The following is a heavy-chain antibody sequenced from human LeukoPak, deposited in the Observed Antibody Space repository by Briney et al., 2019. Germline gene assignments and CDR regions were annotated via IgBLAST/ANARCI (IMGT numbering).Heavy chain of an antibody. CDR3: ARHRRYGGSSYFFDY. CDR2: IYPGDSDT. D-gene: IGHD4-23*01. Sequence: GESLQISCKASGYSFTNYWIGWVRQMPGKGLEYMVTIYPGDSDTRYSPSFQGQVTISADKSISTPYLQWSSLRASDTAMYYCARHRRYGGSSYFFDYWGQGALVTVSS. V-gene: IGHV5-51*01. CDR1: GYSFTNYW. J-gene: IGHJ4*02.